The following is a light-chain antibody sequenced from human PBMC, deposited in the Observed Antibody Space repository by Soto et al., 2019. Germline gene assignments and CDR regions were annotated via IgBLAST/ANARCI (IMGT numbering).Light chain of an antibody. Sequence: EIVLTQSPGTLSLSPGERATLSCRASQSVSHNYLAWYQQKPGQSPTLLIYGASSRATGIPDRFSGSGSGTDFTLTISRREPEDFALYYCQQYGSLSWTFGQGTKV. V-gene: IGKV3-20*01. CDR3: QQYGSLSWT. CDR1: QSVSHNY. CDR2: GAS. J-gene: IGKJ1*01.